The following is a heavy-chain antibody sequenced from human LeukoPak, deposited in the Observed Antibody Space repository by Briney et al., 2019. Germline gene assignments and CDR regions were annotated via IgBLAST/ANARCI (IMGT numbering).Heavy chain of an antibody. D-gene: IGHD2-21*01. CDR3: ARGRVSLSYFDN. CDR1: GFTVSSTY. Sequence: PGGSLRLACAASGFTVSSTYMSWVRQAPGKGLEWISVIQNSGSTYYADSVRGRFTLSRDNSKNTPYLEMNSLTADDTAVYHCARGRVSLSYFDNCGQGTLVTVSS. CDR2: IQNSGST. V-gene: IGHV3-66*01. J-gene: IGHJ4*02.